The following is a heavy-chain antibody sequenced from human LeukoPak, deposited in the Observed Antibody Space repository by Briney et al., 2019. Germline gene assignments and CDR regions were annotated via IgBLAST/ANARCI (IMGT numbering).Heavy chain of an antibody. D-gene: IGHD7-27*01. CDR2: IWADGSNK. J-gene: IGHJ4*02. CDR3: ARDLGNSPFDY. V-gene: IGHV3-33*01. Sequence: GGSLRLSCAASGFTLSNSGMHWVRQAPGKGLDRVAVIWADGSNKYYADSVKGRFTISRDNSKNTLYLQMNSLRVEDTAMYYCARDLGNSPFDYWGPGTLVTVSS. CDR1: GFTLSNSG.